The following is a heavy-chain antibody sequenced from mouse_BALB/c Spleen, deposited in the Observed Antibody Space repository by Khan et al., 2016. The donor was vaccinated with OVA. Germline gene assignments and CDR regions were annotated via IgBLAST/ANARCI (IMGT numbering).Heavy chain of an antibody. D-gene: IGHD2-10*01. CDR3: ARQPYFHYYIMDY. J-gene: IGHJ4*01. Sequence: QVQLKESGPGLVAPSQSLSITCTISGFSFTNYGIHWVRQPPGKGLEWLVVIWSDGSTSYNSALKSRLNISRDNSKSQVFLRMNSHQTDDTAMYYCARQPYFHYYIMDYWGQGTSVIVSS. CDR2: IWSDGST. V-gene: IGHV2-6-1*01. CDR1: GFSFTNYG.